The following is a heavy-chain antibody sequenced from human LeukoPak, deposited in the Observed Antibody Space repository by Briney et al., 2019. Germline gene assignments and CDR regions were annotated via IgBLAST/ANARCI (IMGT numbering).Heavy chain of an antibody. CDR3: ARVSPYYDFWSGYHTGENWFDP. CDR2: IIPIFGTA. D-gene: IGHD3-3*01. J-gene: IGHJ5*02. CDR1: GGTFSSYA. Sequence: SVKVSCKASGGTFSSYAISWVRQAPGQGLEWMGGIIPIFGTANYAQKFQGRVTITADKSTSTAYMELSSLRSEDTAVYYCARVSPYYDFWSGYHTGENWFDPWGQGTLVTVSS. V-gene: IGHV1-69*06.